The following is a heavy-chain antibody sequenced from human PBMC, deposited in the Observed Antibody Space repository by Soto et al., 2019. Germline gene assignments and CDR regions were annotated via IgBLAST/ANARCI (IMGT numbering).Heavy chain of an antibody. CDR2: IYYSGST. V-gene: IGHV4-59*01. J-gene: IGHJ6*04. CDR3: ARGHYSGPRRGLDV. D-gene: IGHD3-10*01. Sequence: QVQLQESGPGLVKPSETLSLTCTVSGGSISSYYWSWIRQPPGKGLEWIGYIYYSGSTNYNPSLKSRVTISVDTSKNQFSLKLSSVTAADTAVYYCARGHYSGPRRGLDVWGKGTTVTVSS. CDR1: GGSISSYY.